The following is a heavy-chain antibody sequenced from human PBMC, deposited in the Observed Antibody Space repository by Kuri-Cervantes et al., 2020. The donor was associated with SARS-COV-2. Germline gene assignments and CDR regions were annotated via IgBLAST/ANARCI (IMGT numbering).Heavy chain of an antibody. CDR2: INAGNGNT. V-gene: IGHV1-3*01. CDR1: GYTFTSYA. J-gene: IGHJ6*02. Sequence: ASVKVSCKASGYTFTSYAMHWVRQAPGQRLERMGWINAGNGNTKYSQKFQGRVTITRDTSASTAYMELSSLRSEDTAVYYCARGTSGGYYYGMDVWGQGTTVTVSS. CDR3: ARGTSGGYYYGMDV. D-gene: IGHD6-25*01.